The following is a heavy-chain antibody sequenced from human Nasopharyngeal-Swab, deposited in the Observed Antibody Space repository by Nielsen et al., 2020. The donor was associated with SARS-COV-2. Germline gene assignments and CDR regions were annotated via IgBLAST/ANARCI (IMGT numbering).Heavy chain of an antibody. V-gene: IGHV4-61*08. CDR3: ARDRGDLRKYNCDS. J-gene: IGHJ4*02. CDR1: GGSFSSAGYY. Sequence: SETLSLTCSVSGGSFSSAGYYWNWIRQPPGRALYWLGDIYHDGGTNYNPSLMGRVIMSVDTSKNQFSLRLTSVTTADTAVYYCARDRGDLRKYNCDSWGQGTMVTVSS. CDR2: IYHDGGT. D-gene: IGHD3-10*01.